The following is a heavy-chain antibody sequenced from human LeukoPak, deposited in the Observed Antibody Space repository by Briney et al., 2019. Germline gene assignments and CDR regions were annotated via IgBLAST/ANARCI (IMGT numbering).Heavy chain of an antibody. Sequence: ASVTVSCKASGYTFTGYYMHWVRQAPGQGLEWMGWINPDSGGTNYAQKFQGRVTMTRDTSISTAYMELSRLRSDDTAVYYCARAFRWLQTTGPGYWGEGSLVTVSS. J-gene: IGHJ1*01. CDR3: ARAFRWLQTTGPGY. V-gene: IGHV1-2*02. CDR2: INPDSGGT. CDR1: GYTFTGYY. D-gene: IGHD5-24*01.